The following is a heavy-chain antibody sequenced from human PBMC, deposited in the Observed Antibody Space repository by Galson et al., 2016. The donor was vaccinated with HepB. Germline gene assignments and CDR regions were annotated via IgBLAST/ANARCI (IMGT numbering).Heavy chain of an antibody. J-gene: IGHJ4*02. CDR1: NGSISNYL. Sequence: SETLSLTCTVSNGSISNYLWSWIRQPPGKRLEWIGYIYYSGSSNYNPSLKSRVTMSVDTSKNQFSLKLISVTAADTALYHYARVGHQGYFDYWGQGTLVTGSS. CDR3: ARVGHQGYFDY. D-gene: IGHD2-2*01. V-gene: IGHV4-59*01. CDR2: IYYSGSS.